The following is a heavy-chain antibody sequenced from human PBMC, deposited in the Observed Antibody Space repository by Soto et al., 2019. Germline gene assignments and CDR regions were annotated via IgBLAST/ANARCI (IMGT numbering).Heavy chain of an antibody. V-gene: IGHV4-61*01. CDR3: ARASPYQLLDY. Sequence: QVQLQESGPGLVKPSETLSLTCTVSGGSVSSGSYYWSWIRQPPGKGLEWIGYIYYSGSTNYNPSLKRRGTISVDTSRNQFPLKLSSVTAADTAVYYCARASPYQLLDYWGQGTLVTVSS. J-gene: IGHJ4*02. CDR2: IYYSGST. D-gene: IGHD2-2*01. CDR1: GGSVSSGSYY.